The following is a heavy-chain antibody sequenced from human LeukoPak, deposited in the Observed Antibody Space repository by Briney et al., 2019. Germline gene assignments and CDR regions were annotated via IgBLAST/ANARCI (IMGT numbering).Heavy chain of an antibody. V-gene: IGHV4-4*02. J-gene: IGHJ6*03. Sequence: SGTLSLTCAVSGGSISSSNRWSWVRQPPGKGLEWIGEIYHSGSTNYNPSLKSRVTISVDKSKNQFSLKLSSVTAADTAVYYCARVSSTVTTYYYYYYMDVWGKGTTVTVSS. CDR3: ARVSSTVTTYYYYYYMDV. CDR2: IYHSGST. CDR1: GGSISSSNR. D-gene: IGHD4-11*01.